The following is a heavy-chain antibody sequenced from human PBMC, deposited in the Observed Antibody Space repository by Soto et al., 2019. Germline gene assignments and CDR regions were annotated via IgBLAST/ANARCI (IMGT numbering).Heavy chain of an antibody. V-gene: IGHV4-34*01. Sequence: QVQLQQWGAGLLKPSETLSLTCTVNGGSLTGYYWSWIRQPPGKGLEWIGEVKDGGSTNYSPSLRGRVSISADTSTNHFSLRLNSVTAADTAVYFCARGQEGIVATHWDQGALVTVSS. J-gene: IGHJ4*02. D-gene: IGHD5-12*01. CDR2: VKDGGST. CDR3: ARGQEGIVATH. CDR1: GGSLTGYY.